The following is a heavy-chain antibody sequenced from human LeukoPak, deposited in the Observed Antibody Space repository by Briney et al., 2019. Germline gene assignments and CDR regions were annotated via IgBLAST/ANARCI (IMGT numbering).Heavy chain of an antibody. CDR1: GYTLTGYY. CDR3: ARERVEYYDFWSGYYRSLSDY. J-gene: IGHJ4*02. D-gene: IGHD3-3*01. V-gene: IGHV1-2*02. CDR2: INPNSGGT. Sequence: ASVKVSCKASGYTLTGYYMHWVRQAPGQGLEWMGWINPNSGGTNYAQKFQGRVTMTRDTSISTAYMELSRLRSDDTAVYYCARERVEYYDFWSGYYRSLSDYWGQGTLVTVSS.